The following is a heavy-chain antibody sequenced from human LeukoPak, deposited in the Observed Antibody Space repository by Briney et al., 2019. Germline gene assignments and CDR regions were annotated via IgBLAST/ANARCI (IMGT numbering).Heavy chain of an antibody. Sequence: PSGTLSLTCTVSGGSISSSSYYWGWIRQPPGKGLEWIGSIYYSGNTYYNPSLKSRVTISIDTSKNQFSLKLSSVTAADTAVYYCARGIGGYSSSFRYYYYYYMDVWGKGTTVTVSS. CDR3: ARGIGGYSSSFRYYYYYYMDV. D-gene: IGHD6-6*01. J-gene: IGHJ6*03. CDR2: IYYSGNT. CDR1: GGSISSSSYY. V-gene: IGHV4-39*07.